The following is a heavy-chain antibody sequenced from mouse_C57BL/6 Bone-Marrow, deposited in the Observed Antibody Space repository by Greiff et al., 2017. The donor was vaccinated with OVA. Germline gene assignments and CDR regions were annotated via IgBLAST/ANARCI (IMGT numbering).Heavy chain of an antibody. D-gene: IGHD2-5*01. CDR1: GYTFTSYW. V-gene: IGHV1-64*01. J-gene: IGHJ2*01. CDR3: ARCGYSNYVDY. CDR2: IHPNSGST. Sequence: QVQLQQSGAELVKPGASVKLSCKASGYTFTSYWMHWVKQRPGQGLEWIGMIHPNSGSTNYNEKFKSKATMNVDKSSSTAYMQLSSLTSEDSAVYYFARCGYSNYVDYWGQGTTLTVSS.